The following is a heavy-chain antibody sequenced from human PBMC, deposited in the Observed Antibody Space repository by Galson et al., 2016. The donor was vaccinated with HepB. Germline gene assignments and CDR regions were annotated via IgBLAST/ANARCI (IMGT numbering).Heavy chain of an antibody. D-gene: IGHD1-26*01. Sequence: PALVKPTQTLTLTCTFSGFSLSTRGVGVGWIRQPPGKALEWLAVIYWDDKKRYSPSLKSRLTITKDTSKNQVVLTMTNMDPVDTATYSCAHRLPDSGSYYEVNYWGQGTLVTVSS. CDR3: AHRLPDSGSYYEVNY. CDR1: GFSLSTRGVG. J-gene: IGHJ4*02. CDR2: IYWDDKK. V-gene: IGHV2-5*02.